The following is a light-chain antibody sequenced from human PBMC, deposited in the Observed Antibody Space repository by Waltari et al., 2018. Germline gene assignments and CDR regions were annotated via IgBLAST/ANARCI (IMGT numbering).Light chain of an antibody. J-gene: IGKJ1*01. Sequence: EFVLTQSPGTLSLSPGESATLSCRTSQSVTRALAWYQQQPGQAPRLLSYGASNRATGIPDRLSGSESGTDLSLTIDSLGPEDFAVYYCQHYLRLPVTFGQGTKVEVK. CDR2: GAS. CDR1: QSVTRA. CDR3: QHYLRLPVT. V-gene: IGKV3-20*01.